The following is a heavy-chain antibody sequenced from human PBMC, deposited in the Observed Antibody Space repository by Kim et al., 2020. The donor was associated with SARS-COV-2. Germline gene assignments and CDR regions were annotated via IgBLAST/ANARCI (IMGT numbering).Heavy chain of an antibody. CDR3: ARGGSLEMATIESDY. Sequence: ASEKVSCKASGYTFTSYGINWVRQAPGQGLEWMGWISAYNGNTNYAQKVQGRVTMTTDTSTTPAYMELRSLRSDDTAVYYCARGGSLEMATIESDYWGQGTLVAVSS. CDR1: GYTFTSYG. J-gene: IGHJ4*02. CDR2: ISAYNGNT. D-gene: IGHD5-12*01. V-gene: IGHV1-18*04.